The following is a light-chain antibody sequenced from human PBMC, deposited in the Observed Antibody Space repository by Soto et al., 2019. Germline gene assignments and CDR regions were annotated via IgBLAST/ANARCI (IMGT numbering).Light chain of an antibody. Sequence: EIVMTQSPATLSVSPGETAPLSCRASQSAGNFLAWYQQKPGQAPRLLIYYISTRATGIPARFSGSGSGTEFTLTINSLQSEDSAVYYCQQHNQWPITFGQGTLLEVK. CDR3: QQHNQWPIT. CDR1: QSAGNF. V-gene: IGKV3D-15*01. CDR2: YIS. J-gene: IGKJ5*01.